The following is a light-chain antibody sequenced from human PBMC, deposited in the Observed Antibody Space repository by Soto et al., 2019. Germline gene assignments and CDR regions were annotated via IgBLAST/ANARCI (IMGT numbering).Light chain of an antibody. Sequence: QSALTQSRSVSGSPGQSVTISCSGSSSDIGIYNYVSWYQHHPGKVPKVLIYDVNKRPSGVPDRFSGSKSGNTASLTISGRQANDEADYYCCSYAGRYTMVCGGGTKLTV. CDR2: DVN. CDR1: SSDIGIYNY. CDR3: CSYAGRYTMV. V-gene: IGLV2-11*01. J-gene: IGLJ2*01.